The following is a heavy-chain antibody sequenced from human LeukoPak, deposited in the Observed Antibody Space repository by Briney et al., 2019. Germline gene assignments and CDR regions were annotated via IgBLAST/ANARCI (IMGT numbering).Heavy chain of an antibody. CDR2: IYYSENT. J-gene: IGHJ4*02. CDR3: ARQTGSGLFILP. CDR1: GVSISSSNSY. V-gene: IGHV4-39*01. Sequence: ASETLSLTCTVSGVSISSSNSYWGWIRQPPGKGLEWIGSIYYSENTYYNASLKSQVSISIDTSKNQFSLMLTSVTAADTAVYYCARQTGSGLFILPGGQGTLVTVSS. D-gene: IGHD3/OR15-3a*01.